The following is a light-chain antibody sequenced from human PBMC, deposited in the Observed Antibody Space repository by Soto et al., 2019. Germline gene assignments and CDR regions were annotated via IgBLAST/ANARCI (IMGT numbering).Light chain of an antibody. CDR3: QQRSNWPPT. CDR2: DAS. CDR1: QSVSRNY. Sequence: EIVLTQSPGTLSLSPGEGATLSCRASQSVSRNYLAWYQQKPGQAPRLLIYDASNRATGIPARFSGSGSGTDFTLTISSLEPEDFAVYYCQQRSNWPPTFGQGTRLEI. V-gene: IGKV3-11*01. J-gene: IGKJ5*01.